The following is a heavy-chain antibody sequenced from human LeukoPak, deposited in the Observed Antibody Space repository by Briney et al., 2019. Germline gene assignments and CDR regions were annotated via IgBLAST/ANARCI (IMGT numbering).Heavy chain of an antibody. V-gene: IGHV3-23*01. J-gene: IGHJ3*02. CDR3: ANTARDDPFDI. Sequence: KSGGSLRLSCAASGFTVSSNYPLSWVRQAPGKGLEWVSAISGSGGTTFYADSVKGRFTISRDNSRHTLYLQMNSLRAEDTALYYCANTARDDPFDIWGQGTMVTVSS. CDR1: GFTVSSNYP. CDR2: ISGSGGTT.